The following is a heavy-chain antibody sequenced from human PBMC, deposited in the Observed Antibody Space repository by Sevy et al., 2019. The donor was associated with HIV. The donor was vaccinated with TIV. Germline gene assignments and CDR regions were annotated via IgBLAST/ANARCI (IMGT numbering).Heavy chain of an antibody. Sequence: GGSLRLSCAASGFSFSQYSMNWVRQAPGKGLEWLSYISGTSGTIYYAASVKGRFTISRENAKNSVYLQMNSLRDEDTAVYYCARVVLYYDANYCDYWGQGALVTVSS. CDR3: ARVVLYYDANYCDY. CDR2: ISGTSGTI. J-gene: IGHJ4*02. D-gene: IGHD3-22*01. CDR1: GFSFSQYS. V-gene: IGHV3-48*02.